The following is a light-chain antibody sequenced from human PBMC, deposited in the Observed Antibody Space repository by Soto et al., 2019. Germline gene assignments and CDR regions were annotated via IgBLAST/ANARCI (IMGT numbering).Light chain of an antibody. CDR1: ESVRSS. V-gene: IGKV3-11*01. Sequence: EVVLTQSPATLSLSPGERATLSCRASESVRSSLAWYQQKPCQAPRLLIYDASNRATGIPARFSGSGSGTDFTLTISSLEPEDFAVYYCQQRYSWPPITFGQGTRLELK. J-gene: IGKJ5*01. CDR2: DAS. CDR3: QQRYSWPPIT.